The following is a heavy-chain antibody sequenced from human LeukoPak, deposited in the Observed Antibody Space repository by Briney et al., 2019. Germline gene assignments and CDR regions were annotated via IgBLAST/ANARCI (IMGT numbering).Heavy chain of an antibody. V-gene: IGHV4-30-4*08. J-gene: IGHJ4*02. CDR2: IYYSGST. CDR3: ARGPASTELWLDYSDY. Sequence: MTSQTLSLTCTVSGGSISSGDYYWSWIRQPPGKGLEWIGYIYYSGSTYYNPSLKSRVTISVDTSKNQFSLKLSSVTAADTAVYYCARGPASTELWLDYSDYWGQGTLVTVSS. CDR1: GGSISSGDYY. D-gene: IGHD3-10*01.